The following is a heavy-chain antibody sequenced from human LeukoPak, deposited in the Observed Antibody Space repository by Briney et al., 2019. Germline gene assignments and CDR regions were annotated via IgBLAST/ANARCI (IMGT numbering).Heavy chain of an antibody. J-gene: IGHJ4*02. V-gene: IGHV4-34*01. CDR2: INHSGST. D-gene: IGHD1-26*01. CDR1: GVSFSGYY. CDR3: ARGHTGATRFDY. Sequence: PSETLSLTCAVYGVSFSGYYWSWIRQPPGKGLEWIGEINHSGSTNYKPSLKSRVTISVDKSKNQFSLKLSSVTAADTGVYYCARGHTGATRFDYWGQGTLVTVSS.